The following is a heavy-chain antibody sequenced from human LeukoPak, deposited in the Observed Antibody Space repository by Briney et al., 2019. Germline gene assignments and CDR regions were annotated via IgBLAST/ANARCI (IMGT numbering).Heavy chain of an antibody. CDR2: SGST. J-gene: IGHJ3*02. CDR3: ARGGRVYAFDI. V-gene: IGHV4-59*02. Sequence: PSETLSLTCTVSGDSGDSFSSYFWTWLRQPPGKGLEWIGFSGSTNYNPSLKSRVTISVDTSKNQFSLKLSSVTAADTAVYYCARGGRVYAFDIWGQGTMVTVSS. CDR1: GDSGDSFSSYF.